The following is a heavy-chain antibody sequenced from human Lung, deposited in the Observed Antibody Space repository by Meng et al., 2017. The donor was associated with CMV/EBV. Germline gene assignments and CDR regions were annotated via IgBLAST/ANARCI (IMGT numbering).Heavy chain of an antibody. CDR3: ARAFYDSIFDGMDV. D-gene: IGHD3-22*01. Sequence: SCAASGFTFSSYAMHWVRQAPGKGLEWVAVISYDGSNKYYADSVKGRFTISRDNSKNTLYLQMNSLRAEDTAVYYCARAFYDSIFDGMDVWGQGPTVTVSS. J-gene: IGHJ6*02. CDR1: GFTFSSYA. V-gene: IGHV3-30*04. CDR2: ISYDGSNK.